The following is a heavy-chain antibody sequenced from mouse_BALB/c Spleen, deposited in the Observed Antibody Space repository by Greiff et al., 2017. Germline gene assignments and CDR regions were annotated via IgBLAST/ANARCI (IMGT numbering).Heavy chain of an antibody. J-gene: IGHJ2*01. CDR1: GFTFSSFG. CDR2: ISSGSSNI. Sequence: DVKLVESGGGLVQPGGSRKLSCAASGFTFSSFGMHWVRQAPEKGLEWVAYISSGSSNIYYADTVKGRFTISRDNPKNTLFLQMTSLRSEDTAMYYCARDWDGVFDYWGQGTTLTVSS. CDR3: ARDWDGVFDY. V-gene: IGHV5-17*02. D-gene: IGHD4-1*01.